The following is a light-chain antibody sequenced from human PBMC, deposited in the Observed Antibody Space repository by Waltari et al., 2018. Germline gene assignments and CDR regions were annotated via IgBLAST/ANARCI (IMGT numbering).Light chain of an antibody. J-gene: IGLJ2*01. CDR3: TSYTGSTTYVL. CDR2: EVS. CDR1: SRDVGGYNY. Sequence: QSALTQPASVSGSPGQSITISCTGTSRDVGGYNYVTWYQQHPGKAPKLMIYEVSYRPSGVSNRFSGSKSGNTASLTISGLQADDEADYYCTSYTGSTTYVLFGGGTKLTVL. V-gene: IGLV2-14*01.